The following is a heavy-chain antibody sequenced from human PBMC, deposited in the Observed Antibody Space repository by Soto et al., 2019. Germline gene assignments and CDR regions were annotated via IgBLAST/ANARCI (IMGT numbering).Heavy chain of an antibody. CDR3: AKGGYD. CDR1: GLTVTNNH. V-gene: IGHV3-53*02. Sequence: VDLVETGGGLIQPGGSLRLSCAVSGLTVTNNHMNWNWVRQAPGKGLEWVSVIYGADNDNTYSADSVRDRFTVSRDSSQNMVFLQMNDLRAEDTAVYYCAKGGYDWGQGTLVTVSS. D-gene: IGHD6-13*01. CDR2: IYGADNDNT. J-gene: IGHJ4*02.